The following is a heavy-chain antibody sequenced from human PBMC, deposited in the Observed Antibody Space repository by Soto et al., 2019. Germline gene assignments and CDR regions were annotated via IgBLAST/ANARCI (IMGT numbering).Heavy chain of an antibody. CDR2: IYYTGST. Sequence: PSETLSLTCNVSGGSISSYYWDWIRQPPGKGLEWIGYIYYTGSTNYNPSLKSRVTISVDTSQNQFSLKLSSVTAADTAVYYCAREDYGGNPYHFALWGRGTLVTVSS. V-gene: IGHV4-59*01. J-gene: IGHJ2*01. CDR3: AREDYGGNPYHFAL. D-gene: IGHD4-17*01. CDR1: GGSISSYY.